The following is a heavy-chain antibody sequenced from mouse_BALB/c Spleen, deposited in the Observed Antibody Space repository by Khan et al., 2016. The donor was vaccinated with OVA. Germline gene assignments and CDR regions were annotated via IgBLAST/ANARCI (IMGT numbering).Heavy chain of an antibody. J-gene: IGHJ2*01. Sequence: VQLQQSGAELVRPGTSVKLSCKTSGYIFTSYWIHWVKQRSGQGLEWIARIYPGTDNTYYNENFKDKATLTADKSSSTVKLQLSSLKSEDSAVFFCAREEAVYYFDYWGQGTTLTVSS. D-gene: IGHD3-3*01. CDR1: GYIFTSYW. CDR3: AREEAVYYFDY. CDR2: IYPGTDNT. V-gene: IGHV1S132*01.